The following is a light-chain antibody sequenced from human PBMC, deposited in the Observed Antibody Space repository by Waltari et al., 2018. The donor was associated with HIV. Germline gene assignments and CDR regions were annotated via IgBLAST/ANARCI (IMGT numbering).Light chain of an antibody. CDR3: QSYDSSLSGSGV. Sequence: QSVLTQPPSVSGAPGQRVTISCTGSRPNIGAGYDVHWYQQRPGTAPKLLIYGNSNRPSGVPDRFSGSKSGTSASLAITGLQAEDEADYYCQSYDSSLSGSGVFGGGTKLTVL. V-gene: IGLV1-40*01. J-gene: IGLJ3*02. CDR2: GNS. CDR1: RPNIGAGYD.